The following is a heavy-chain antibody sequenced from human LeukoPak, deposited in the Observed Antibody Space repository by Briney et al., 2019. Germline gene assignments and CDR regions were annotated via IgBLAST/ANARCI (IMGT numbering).Heavy chain of an antibody. V-gene: IGHV3-33*06. J-gene: IGHJ5*02. D-gene: IGHD4-17*01. CDR2: IWYDGTNE. CDR1: GFTFTSYG. Sequence: GGSLRLSCAASGFTFTSYGMHWVRQAPGEGLEWVAVIWYDGTNEKYADSVKGRFTISRDNSKNTLYLQMNSLRAEDTAVYYCAKNYGDSNWFDPWGQGTLVTVSS. CDR3: AKNYGDSNWFDP.